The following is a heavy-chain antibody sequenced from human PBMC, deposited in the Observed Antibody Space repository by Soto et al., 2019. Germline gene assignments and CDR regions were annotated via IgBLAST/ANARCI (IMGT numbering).Heavy chain of an antibody. CDR2: INVGKGNT. D-gene: IGHD2-21*01. J-gene: IGHJ4*02. Sequence: ASVKVSCKTSGYTFSTYILYWTRQAPGQRLEWMGWINVGKGNTKYSEKFQGRVTITRDTSASTAYMELSGLRSEDTAVYYCGSGHCDDICYHDYWGQGTLVTVSS. CDR3: GSGHCDDICYHDY. V-gene: IGHV1-3*01. CDR1: GYTFSTYI.